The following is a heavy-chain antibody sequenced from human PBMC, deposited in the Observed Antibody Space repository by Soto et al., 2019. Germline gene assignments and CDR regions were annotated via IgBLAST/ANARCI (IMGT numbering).Heavy chain of an antibody. V-gene: IGHV4-30-2*01. CDR1: GGSISSGGYS. J-gene: IGHJ5*02. Sequence: SETLSLTCAVSGGSISSGGYSWSWIRQPPGKGLEWIGYIYHSGSMYYNPSLKSRVTISVDRSKNQFSLKLTSVTPADTAIYYCARVKRSTSRLDPWGQGTLVTSPQ. CDR2: IYHSGSM. CDR3: ARVKRSTSRLDP. D-gene: IGHD1-26*01.